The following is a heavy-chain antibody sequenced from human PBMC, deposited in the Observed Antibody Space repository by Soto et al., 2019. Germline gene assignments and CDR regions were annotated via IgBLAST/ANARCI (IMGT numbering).Heavy chain of an antibody. CDR3: AELPLVYCNGGTCYRYFEY. CDR2: ITGNGGST. Sequence: EVQLLDSGGGLAQPGGSLRLSCAASGFTFSNYAMTWVRQAPGKGLEWVSIITGNGGSTYYADSVKGRFTISRDNSQNTLYLQMNSLRVEHTAVYYCAELPLVYCNGGTCYRYFEYWGQGTLVTVSS. D-gene: IGHD2-15*01. CDR1: GFTFSNYA. J-gene: IGHJ4*02. V-gene: IGHV3-23*01.